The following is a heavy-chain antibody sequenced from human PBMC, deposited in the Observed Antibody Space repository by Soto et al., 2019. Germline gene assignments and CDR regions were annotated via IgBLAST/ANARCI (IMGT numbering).Heavy chain of an antibody. D-gene: IGHD1-1*01. V-gene: IGHV1-69*01. CDR1: GGTFSSYA. CDR2: IIPIFGTA. CDR3: ARGYWNDREWIYYGMDV. J-gene: IGHJ6*02. Sequence: QVQLVQAGAEVKKPGSSVKVSCKASGGTFSSYAISWVRQAPGQGLEWMGGIIPIFGTANYARKFQGRVTITADESTSTAYMELSSLRSEDTAVYYCARGYWNDREWIYYGMDVWGQGTTVTVSS.